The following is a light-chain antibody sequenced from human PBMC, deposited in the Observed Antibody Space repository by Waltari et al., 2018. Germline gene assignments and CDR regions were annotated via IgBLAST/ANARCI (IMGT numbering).Light chain of an antibody. CDR2: KAS. J-gene: IGKJ1*01. CDR1: QNVDSW. V-gene: IGKV1-5*03. Sequence: DIQMTQSPSTLSASVGDRVTITCRASQNVDSWLAWYQQKPGKAPKLLIYKASILGSGVPSRFSGSGSGTEFTLTISSLQPDDFATYYCQQYNLYSETFGQGTKVEVK. CDR3: QQYNLYSET.